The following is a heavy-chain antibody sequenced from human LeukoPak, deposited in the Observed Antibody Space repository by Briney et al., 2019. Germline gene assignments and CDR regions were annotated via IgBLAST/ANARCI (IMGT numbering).Heavy chain of an antibody. D-gene: IGHD2-2*01. CDR1: GGSISSYF. J-gene: IGHJ6*02. Sequence: SETLSLTCTVSGGSISSYFCSWIRQPAGKGLEWIGRIDTSGSINYNPSLKSRVTMSVDRSKNQFSLKLRSVTAADTAVYYCAGILAKGVVPAGRGYYYYGMDVWGQGTTVTVSS. V-gene: IGHV4-4*07. CDR3: AGILAKGVVPAGRGYYYYGMDV. CDR2: IDTSGSI.